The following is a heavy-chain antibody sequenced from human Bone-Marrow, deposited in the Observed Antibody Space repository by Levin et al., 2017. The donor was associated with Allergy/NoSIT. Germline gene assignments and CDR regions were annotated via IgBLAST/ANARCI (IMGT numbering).Heavy chain of an antibody. V-gene: IGHV4-59*01. D-gene: IGHD3-10*01. Sequence: SETLSLTCTVSGGSISSYYWSWIRQPPGKGLEWIGYIYYSGSTNYNPSLKSRVTISVDTSKNQFSLKLSSVTAADTAVYYCARVPFFGSGPGYYYYMDGWGKGTTVTVSS. CDR1: GGSISSYY. CDR2: IYYSGST. CDR3: ARVPFFGSGPGYYYYMDG. J-gene: IGHJ6*03.